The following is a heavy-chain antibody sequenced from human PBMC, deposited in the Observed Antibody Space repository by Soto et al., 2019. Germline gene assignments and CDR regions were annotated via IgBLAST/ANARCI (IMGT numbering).Heavy chain of an antibody. Sequence: QVQLVESGGGVVQPGRSLRLSCAASGFTFSNYGMHWVRQAPGKGLEWVAVIWYDGSNKYHADSVKGRFTISRDNSKNKLYLQMNSLRADDTAVYYCARAPGGALADFDYWGQGTLVAVPS. J-gene: IGHJ4*02. V-gene: IGHV3-33*01. CDR2: IWYDGSNK. D-gene: IGHD6-19*01. CDR1: GFTFSNYG. CDR3: ARAPGGALADFDY.